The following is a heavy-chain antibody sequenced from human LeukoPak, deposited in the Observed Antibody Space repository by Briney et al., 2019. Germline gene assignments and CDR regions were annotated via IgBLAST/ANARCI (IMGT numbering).Heavy chain of an antibody. Sequence: SETLSLTCTVSGGSISSSSYYWGWIRQPPGKGLEWIGSIYYSGSTYYNPSLKSRVTISVDTSKNQFSLKLSSVTAADTAVYYCARSRTDYYGSGSPPPDYWGQGTLVTVSS. J-gene: IGHJ4*02. CDR3: ARSRTDYYGSGSPPPDY. V-gene: IGHV4-39*01. CDR1: GGSISSSSYY. D-gene: IGHD3-10*01. CDR2: IYYSGST.